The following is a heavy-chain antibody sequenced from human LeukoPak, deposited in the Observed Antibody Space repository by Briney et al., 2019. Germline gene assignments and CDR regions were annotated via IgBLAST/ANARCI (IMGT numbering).Heavy chain of an antibody. CDR3: ARSNMVRGVILDY. J-gene: IGHJ4*02. V-gene: IGHV4-31*03. CDR1: GGSISSGGYY. Sequence: SETLSLTCTVSGGSISSGGYYWSWIRQHPGKGLEWIGYIYYSGSTYYNPSLKSRVTISLDTSRNQFSLKLSSVTAADTAVYYCARSNMVRGVILDYWGQGTLVTVSS. D-gene: IGHD3-10*01. CDR2: IYYSGST.